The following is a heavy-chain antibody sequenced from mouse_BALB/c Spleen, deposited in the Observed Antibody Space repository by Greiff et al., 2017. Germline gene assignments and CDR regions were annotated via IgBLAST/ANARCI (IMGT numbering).Heavy chain of an antibody. J-gene: IGHJ4*01. Sequence: VKLQESGPQLVRPGASVKISCKASGYSFTSYWMHWVKQRPGQGLEWIGMIDPSDSETRLNQKFKDKATLTVDKSSSTAYMQLSSPTSEDTAVYYCASPYYGNYGAMDYWGQGTSVTVSS. V-gene: IGHV1S74*01. CDR2: IDPSDSET. CDR3: ASPYYGNYGAMDY. D-gene: IGHD2-10*01. CDR1: GYSFTSYW.